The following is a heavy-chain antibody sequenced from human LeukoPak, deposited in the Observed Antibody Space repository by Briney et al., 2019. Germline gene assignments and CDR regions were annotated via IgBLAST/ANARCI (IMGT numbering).Heavy chain of an antibody. D-gene: IGHD3-3*01. CDR3: ARGYGGAYYDFWSGYFDNYYFDY. CDR2: INAGNGNT. V-gene: IGHV1-3*03. CDR1: GYTFTSYA. J-gene: IGHJ4*02. Sequence: ASVKVSCKASGYTFTSYAMHWVRQAPGQRLEWMGWINAGNGNTKYSQEFQGRVTITRDTSASTAYMELSSLRSEDMAVYYCARGYGGAYYDFWSGYFDNYYFDYWGQGTLVTVSS.